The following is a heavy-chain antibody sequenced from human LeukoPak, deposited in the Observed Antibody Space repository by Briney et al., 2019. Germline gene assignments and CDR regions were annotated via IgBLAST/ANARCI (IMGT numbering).Heavy chain of an antibody. D-gene: IGHD1-1*01. CDR3: ARDGSDNWGLYHN. J-gene: IGHJ4*02. CDR2: HYHTGRI. V-gene: IGHV4-39*07. Sequence: SETLSLTCSVSGGSISGTSYCWGWIRQPPGKGPGWIGSHYHTGRIYHNPSLNSRVTISVDTSKNQFSLKLSSVTDADTAVDYCARDGSDNWGLYHNWGRGTLVTVSS. CDR1: GGSISGTSYC.